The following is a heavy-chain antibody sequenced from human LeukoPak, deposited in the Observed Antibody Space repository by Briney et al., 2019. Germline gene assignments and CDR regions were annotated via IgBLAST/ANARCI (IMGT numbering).Heavy chain of an antibody. CDR3: ARDFYYYDSSGYYPDY. J-gene: IGHJ4*02. Sequence: SETLSLTCTVSGGSISSGDYYWSWIRQPPGKGLEWIGYIYYSGTTYYNPSLKSRVTISVDTSKNQFSLKLTSVTAADTAVYYCARDFYYYDSSGYYPDYWGQGTLVTVSS. CDR1: GGSISSGDYY. D-gene: IGHD3-22*01. V-gene: IGHV4-30-4*01. CDR2: IYYSGTT.